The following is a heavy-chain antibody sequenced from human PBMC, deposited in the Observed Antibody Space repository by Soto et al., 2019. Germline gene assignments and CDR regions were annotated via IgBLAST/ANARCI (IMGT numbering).Heavy chain of an antibody. D-gene: IGHD3-10*01. J-gene: IGHJ4*02. CDR1: GFTFSSYA. V-gene: IGHV3-30-3*01. CDR3: ARDFGGGLLCFGE. Sequence: QVQLVESGGGVVQPGRSLRLSCAASGFTFSSYAMHWVRQAPGKGLEWVAVISYEGSNKYYADSVKGRFTISRDNSKNTLYLQMNSLRAEDTAVYYCARDFGGGLLCFGEGVQGTLVTVSS. CDR2: ISYEGSNK.